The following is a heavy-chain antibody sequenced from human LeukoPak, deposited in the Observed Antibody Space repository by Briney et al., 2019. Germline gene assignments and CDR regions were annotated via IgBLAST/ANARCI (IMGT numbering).Heavy chain of an antibody. CDR1: GYSFTDYY. Sequence: GASVKVSCKAFGYSFTDYYVHWVRQAPGQGLEWMGWINPNSGGTNYAQKFQGRVTMTRDTSISTAYMELSRLRSDDTAVYYCARDAKGYYYDSSGYYGIDYWGQGTLVTVSS. V-gene: IGHV1-2*02. D-gene: IGHD3-22*01. CDR3: ARDAKGYYYDSSGYYGIDY. J-gene: IGHJ4*02. CDR2: INPNSGGT.